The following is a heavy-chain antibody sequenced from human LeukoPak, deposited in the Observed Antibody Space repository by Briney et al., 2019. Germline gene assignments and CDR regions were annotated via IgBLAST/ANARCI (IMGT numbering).Heavy chain of an antibody. CDR2: INPSGGST. V-gene: IGHV1-46*03. Sequence: ASVKVSCKASGYTFTSYYMHWVRQAPGQGLEWMGIINPSGGSTSYAQKFQGRVTMTRDTSTSTVYMELSSLRSEDTAVYYCAKSLLAIFGGAPNYMDVWGKGTTVTVSS. CDR3: AKSLLAIFGGAPNYMDV. CDR1: GYTFTSYY. D-gene: IGHD3-3*01. J-gene: IGHJ6*03.